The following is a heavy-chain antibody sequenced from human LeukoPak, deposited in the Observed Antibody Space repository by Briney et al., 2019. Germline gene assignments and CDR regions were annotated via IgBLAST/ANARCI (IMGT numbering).Heavy chain of an antibody. J-gene: IGHJ4*02. D-gene: IGHD6-6*01. CDR2: IYYSGST. V-gene: IGHV4-61*01. CDR3: ARWGIAARIDY. CDR1: GGSVSSGSYY. Sequence: SETLSLTCTVSGGSVSSGSYYWSWIRQPPGKGLEWIGYIYYSGSTNYNPSLKSRVTISVDTSKNQFSLKLSSVTAADTAVYYCARWGIAARIDYWGQGTLVTVSS.